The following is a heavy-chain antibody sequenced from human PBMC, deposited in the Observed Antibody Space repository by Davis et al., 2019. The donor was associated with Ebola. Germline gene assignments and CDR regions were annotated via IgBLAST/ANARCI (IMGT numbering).Heavy chain of an antibody. CDR2: VTERAKGYAT. J-gene: IGHJ4*01. CDR1: GFTFGDSP. Sequence: GGSLRLSCAASGFTFGDSPIHWVRQASGKGLEWVGRVTERAKGYATGYAASVSGRFIISRDESSNMAYLQMNSLKTEDTALYFCTRQRPGTGTTDYWGQGTLVTVSS. V-gene: IGHV3-73*01. CDR3: TRQRPGTGTTDY. D-gene: IGHD1-1*01.